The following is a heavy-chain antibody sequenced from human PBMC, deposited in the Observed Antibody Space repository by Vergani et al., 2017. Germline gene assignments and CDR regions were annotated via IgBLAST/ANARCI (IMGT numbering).Heavy chain of an antibody. J-gene: IGHJ3*02. CDR1: GGSISSSSYY. CDR2: IYYSGST. Sequence: QLQLQESGPGLVKPSETLSLTCTVSGGSISSSSYYWGWIRQPPGKGLEWIGSIYYSGSTYYNPSLKSRVTISVDTSKNQFSLKLSSVTAADTAVYYCARHSYYDSSGYDSGDAFDIWGQGTMVTVSS. CDR3: ARHSYYDSSGYDSGDAFDI. V-gene: IGHV4-39*01. D-gene: IGHD3-22*01.